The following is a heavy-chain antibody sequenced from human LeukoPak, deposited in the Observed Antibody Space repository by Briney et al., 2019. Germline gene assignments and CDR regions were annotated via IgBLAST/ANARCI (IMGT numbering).Heavy chain of an antibody. CDR2: ISSSGSTI. Sequence: GGSLRLSCAASGFTFSSYEMNWVRQAPGKGLEWVSYISSSGSTIYYADSVKGRFTISRDNAKNSLYLQMNSPRAEDTAVYYCARLLGSGYIDYWGQGTLVTVSS. CDR1: GFTFSSYE. V-gene: IGHV3-48*03. J-gene: IGHJ4*02. D-gene: IGHD3-22*01. CDR3: ARLLGSGYIDY.